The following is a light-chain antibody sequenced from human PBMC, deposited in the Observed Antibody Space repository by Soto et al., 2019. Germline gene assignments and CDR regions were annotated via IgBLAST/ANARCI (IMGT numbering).Light chain of an antibody. CDR2: EVS. J-gene: IGLJ2*01. CDR1: SSDVGGYNS. Sequence: QSALTQPASVSGSPGQSITISCTGTSSDVGGYNSVSWYQQPPGEAPKLLIYEVSHRPSGVSNRFSASKSGTTAYLTISGLHAEDEDDYYCSSYTSGGTLFGGGTKLTVL. CDR3: SSYTSGGTL. V-gene: IGLV2-14*01.